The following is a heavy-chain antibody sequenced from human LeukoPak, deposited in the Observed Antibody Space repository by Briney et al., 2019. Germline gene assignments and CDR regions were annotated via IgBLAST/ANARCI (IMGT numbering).Heavy chain of an antibody. Sequence: ASVKVSCKAFGYSFTGYHLHWVRQAPRQGLEWMGWVNPKTGGTNYSRKFQGRVTMTRDTSINTVNMELSRLTSDDPAVYYCAREFSSKLEWLAYVTGDDAFDVWGQGTMITVS. CDR2: VNPKTGGT. CDR1: GYSFTGYH. D-gene: IGHD3-3*01. V-gene: IGHV1-2*02. J-gene: IGHJ3*01. CDR3: AREFSSKLEWLAYVTGDDAFDV.